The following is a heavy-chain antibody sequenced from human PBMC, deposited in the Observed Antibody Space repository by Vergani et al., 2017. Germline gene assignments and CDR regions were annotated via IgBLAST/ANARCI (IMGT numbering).Heavy chain of an antibody. V-gene: IGHV3-33*08. D-gene: IGHD6-19*01. J-gene: IGHJ4*02. CDR1: GFTFSSYG. Sequence: VQLVESGGGLVQPGGSLRLSCAASGFTFSSYGMHWVRQAPGKGLEWVAVIWYDGSNKYYADSVKGRFTISRDNSKNTLYLQMNSLRAEDTAVYYCARGVRHERAPVAVDYWGQGTLVTVSS. CDR3: ARGVRHERAPVAVDY. CDR2: IWYDGSNK.